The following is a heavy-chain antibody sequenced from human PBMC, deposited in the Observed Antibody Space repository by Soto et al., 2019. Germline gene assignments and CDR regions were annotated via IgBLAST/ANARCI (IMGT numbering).Heavy chain of an antibody. J-gene: IGHJ6*02. CDR2: FDPEDGET. CDR1: GYTLTELS. V-gene: IGHV1-24*01. CDR3: ALRSGAAGMWSLGRDYCHGMDV. D-gene: IGHD6-13*01. Sequence: VASVKVSCKVSGYTLTELSMHWVRRAPGKGLEWMGGFDPEDGETIYAQKFQGRVTMTEDTSTDTAYMELSSLRSEDTAVYYCALRSGAAGMWSLGRDYCHGMDVWGQGTTVTVSS.